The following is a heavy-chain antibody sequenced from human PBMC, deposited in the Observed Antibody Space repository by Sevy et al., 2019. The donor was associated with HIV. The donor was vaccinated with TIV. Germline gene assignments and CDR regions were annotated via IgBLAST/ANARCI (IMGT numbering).Heavy chain of an antibody. CDR3: ARDKYYYVSGSFDY. V-gene: IGHV1-69*13. D-gene: IGHD3-10*01. CDR2: IIAVFGTT. J-gene: IGHJ4*01. CDR1: GGIFRSNA. Sequence: ASVKVSCKASGGIFRSNAISWVRQAPGQGLEWMGGIIAVFGTTNYAQKFQGRVTVSADEPRSTAYMELSSLRSEDTAVYYCARDKYYYVSGSFDYWGQGTQVTVSS.